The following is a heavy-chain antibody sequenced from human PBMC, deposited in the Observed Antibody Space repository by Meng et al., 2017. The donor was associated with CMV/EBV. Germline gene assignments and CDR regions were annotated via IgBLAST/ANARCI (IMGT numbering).Heavy chain of an antibody. CDR1: GFTFDDYA. CDR2: ISWNSGSI. V-gene: IGHV3-9*01. CDR3: AKDAAPSIAVAGAYYFDY. D-gene: IGHD6-19*01. J-gene: IGHJ4*02. Sequence: GGSLRLSCAASGFTFDDYAMHWVRQAPGKGLEWVSGISWNSGSIGYADSVKGRFTISRDNAKNPLYLQMNSLRAEDTALYYCAKDAAPSIAVAGAYYFDYWGQGTLVTVSS.